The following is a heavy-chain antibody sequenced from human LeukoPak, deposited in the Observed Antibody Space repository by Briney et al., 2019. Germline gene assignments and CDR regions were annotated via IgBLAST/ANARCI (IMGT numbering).Heavy chain of an antibody. Sequence: GGSLRLSCAASGFTVSSNYMSWVRQAPGKGLEWVAFIRYDGSNKYYADSVKGRFTISRDNSKNTLYLQMNSLRAEDTAVYYCARDDGSLDWGQGTLVTVSS. J-gene: IGHJ4*02. CDR2: IRYDGSNK. V-gene: IGHV3-30*02. CDR1: GFTVSSNY. D-gene: IGHD1-26*01. CDR3: ARDDGSLD.